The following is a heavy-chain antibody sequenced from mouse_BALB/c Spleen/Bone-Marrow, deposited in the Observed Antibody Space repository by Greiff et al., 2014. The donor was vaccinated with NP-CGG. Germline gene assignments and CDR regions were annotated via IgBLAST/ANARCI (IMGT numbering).Heavy chain of an antibody. Sequence: VQLQQSGPGLVAPSQSLSITCTVSGFSLTNYGVHWVRQPPGKGLEWLGVIWADGSTNYNSALMSRLSISKDNSKSQVFFKMTSLQTDDTAMYYCARSTTATGAMDYWGQGTSVTVSS. CDR1: GFSLTNYG. J-gene: IGHJ4*01. CDR3: ARSTTATGAMDY. V-gene: IGHV2-9*02. CDR2: IWADGST. D-gene: IGHD1-2*01.